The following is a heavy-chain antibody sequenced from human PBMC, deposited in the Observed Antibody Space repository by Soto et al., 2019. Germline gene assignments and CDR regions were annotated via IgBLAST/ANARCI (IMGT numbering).Heavy chain of an antibody. D-gene: IGHD3-10*01. Sequence: PSETLSLTCTVSGGSISSGDYYWSWIRQPPGKGLEWIGYIYYSGSTYYNPSLKSRVTISVDTSKNQFSLKLSSVTAADTAVYYCARGRVPRFGESIGWFGPWGQGTLVTVSS. CDR3: ARGRVPRFGESIGWFGP. CDR1: GGSISSGDYY. CDR2: IYYSGST. V-gene: IGHV4-30-4*01. J-gene: IGHJ5*02.